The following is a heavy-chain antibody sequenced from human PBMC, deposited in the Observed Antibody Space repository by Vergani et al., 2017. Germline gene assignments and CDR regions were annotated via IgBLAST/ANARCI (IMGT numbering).Heavy chain of an antibody. CDR1: GFTFSSYS. Sequence: EVQLVESGGGLVKPGGSLRLSCAASGFTFSSYSMNWVRQAPGKGLEWVSSISSSSSYIYYADSVKGRFTISRDNAKNSLYLQMNSLRAEDMAVYYCARLAAAAVLYYGMDVWGQGTTVTVS. CDR2: ISSSSSYI. V-gene: IGHV3-21*01. J-gene: IGHJ6*02. D-gene: IGHD6-13*01. CDR3: ARLAAAAVLYYGMDV.